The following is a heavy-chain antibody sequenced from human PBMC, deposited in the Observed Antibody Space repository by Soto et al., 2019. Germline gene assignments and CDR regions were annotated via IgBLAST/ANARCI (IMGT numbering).Heavy chain of an antibody. V-gene: IGHV3-23*01. D-gene: IGHD2-2*01. CDR1: VFTFSSYW. Sequence: GGSLRLSCAASVFTFSSYWMSWVRQAPGKGLEWVADISGSGGGTYYADSVKGRFTISRDNSKNTLYLQMNSLRAEDTAVYYCAISLVPAAMVHYYYYGMDVWGQGTTVTVSS. J-gene: IGHJ6*02. CDR3: AISLVPAAMVHYYYYGMDV. CDR2: ISGSGGGT.